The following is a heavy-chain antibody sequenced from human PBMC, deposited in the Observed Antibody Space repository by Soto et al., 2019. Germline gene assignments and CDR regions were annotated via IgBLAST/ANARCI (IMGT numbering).Heavy chain of an antibody. CDR1: GYTFTSYY. CDR3: ARGASLERWEDAWFDP. CDR2: INPSGGST. D-gene: IGHD1-1*01. Sequence: GASVKVFCKASGYTFTSYYMHWVRQAPGQGLEWMGIINPSGGSTSYAQKFQGRVTMTRDTSTSTVYMELSSLRSEDTAVYYCARGASLERWEDAWFDPWGQGTLVTVSS. V-gene: IGHV1-46*03. J-gene: IGHJ5*02.